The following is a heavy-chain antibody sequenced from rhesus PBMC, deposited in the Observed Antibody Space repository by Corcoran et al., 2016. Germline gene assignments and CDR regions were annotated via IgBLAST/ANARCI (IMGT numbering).Heavy chain of an antibody. CDR2: ISGISMST. CDR3: ALPGNNGSFDY. CDR1: GGSISANW. D-gene: IGHD1-20*01. Sequence: QLQLQESGPGLVKHSETLSLTCAVSGGSISANWWTWIRQPPGKGLEWIGRISGISMSTTSTPSVKSRLTMSTHTSQNQFSLKLSSVTAADTAGYYCALPGNNGSFDYWGQGVLVTVSS. J-gene: IGHJ4*01. V-gene: IGHV4-173*01.